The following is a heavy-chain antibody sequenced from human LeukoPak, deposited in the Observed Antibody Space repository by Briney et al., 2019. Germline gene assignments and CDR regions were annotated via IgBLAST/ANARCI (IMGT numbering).Heavy chain of an antibody. Sequence: SETLSLTCTVSGGSMSSYYWSWIRQPAGKGLEWIGRVYTSGSTNYNPSLKSRVTMSVDTSKNQFSLKLSSVTAADTAVYYCARGFPYYDFWSGYYTVSWFDPWGQGTLVTVSS. CDR3: ARGFPYYDFWSGYYTVSWFDP. J-gene: IGHJ5*02. CDR2: VYTSGST. V-gene: IGHV4-4*07. CDR1: GGSMSSYY. D-gene: IGHD3-3*01.